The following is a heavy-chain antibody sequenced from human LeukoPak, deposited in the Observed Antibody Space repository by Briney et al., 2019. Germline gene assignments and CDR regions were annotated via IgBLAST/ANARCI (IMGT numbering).Heavy chain of an antibody. CDR3: ARGGGDDAFDI. CDR1: GGSISSSSYF. V-gene: IGHV4-39*07. CDR2: IYYSGSP. Sequence: PETPSLTCTVPGGSISSSSYFWAWIRQPPGKVLEWIGSIYYSGSPYYNPSLNSRVTISVDTSKNQFSLKLSSVTAADTAVYYCARGGGDDAFDIWGQGTMVTVSS. J-gene: IGHJ3*02. D-gene: IGHD2-21*02.